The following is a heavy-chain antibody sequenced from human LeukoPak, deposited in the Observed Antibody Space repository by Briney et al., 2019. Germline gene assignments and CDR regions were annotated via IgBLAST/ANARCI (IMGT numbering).Heavy chain of an antibody. J-gene: IGHJ4*02. Sequence: ASETLSLTCAVYGGSFSGYYWRWIRQPPGKGLEWIGEINHSGSTNYNPSLKSRVTISVDTSKNQFSLKLSSVTAADTAVYYCARAATDERVVVPAAVDYWGQGTLVTVSS. D-gene: IGHD2-2*01. CDR2: INHSGST. V-gene: IGHV4-34*01. CDR1: GGSFSGYY. CDR3: ARAATDERVVVPAAVDY.